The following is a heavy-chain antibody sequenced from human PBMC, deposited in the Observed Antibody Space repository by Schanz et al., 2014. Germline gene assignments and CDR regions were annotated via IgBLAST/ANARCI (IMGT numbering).Heavy chain of an antibody. J-gene: IGHJ4*02. Sequence: VQLLDSGGGLVQPGGSLRLSCAAYGFTLSSYAMHWVRQAPGKGLEWVAVISYDGSNKYYADSVKGRFTISRDNSKNTLYLQMNTLRAEDTAVYYCARDRGYCSGGSCVTFDYWGQGTLVNDSS. CDR2: ISYDGSNK. V-gene: IGHV3-30-3*01. CDR1: GFTLSSYA. CDR3: ARDRGYCSGGSCVTFDY. D-gene: IGHD2-15*01.